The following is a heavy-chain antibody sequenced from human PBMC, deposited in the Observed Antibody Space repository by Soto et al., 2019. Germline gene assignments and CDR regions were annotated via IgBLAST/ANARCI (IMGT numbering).Heavy chain of an antibody. D-gene: IGHD6-13*01. CDR2: IYYSGST. J-gene: IGHJ6*03. CDR3: ARDRIAAAGTRYYYYYMDV. V-gene: IGHV4-59*01. CDR1: GGSISSYY. Sequence: SETLSLTCTVSGGSISSYYWSWIRQPPGKGLEWIGYIYYSGSTNYNPSLKSRVTISVDTSKNRFSLRLSSVTAADTAVYYCARDRIAAAGTRYYYYYMDVWGKGTTVTVSS.